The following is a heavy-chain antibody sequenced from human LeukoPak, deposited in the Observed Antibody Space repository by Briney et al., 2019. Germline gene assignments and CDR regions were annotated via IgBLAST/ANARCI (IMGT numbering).Heavy chain of an antibody. Sequence: ASVKVSCKASGGTFSSYAISWVRQAPGQGLEWMGGIIPIFGTANYAQKFQGRVTSTADKSTSTAYMELSSLRSEDTAVYYCARDSAANYYGSGSYYYGMDVWGKGTTVTVSS. D-gene: IGHD3-10*01. CDR2: IIPIFGTA. CDR1: GGTFSSYA. CDR3: ARDSAANYYGSGSYYYGMDV. J-gene: IGHJ6*04. V-gene: IGHV1-69*06.